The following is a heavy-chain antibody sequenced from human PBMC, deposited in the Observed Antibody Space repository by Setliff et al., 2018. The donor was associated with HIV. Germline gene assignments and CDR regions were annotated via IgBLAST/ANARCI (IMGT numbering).Heavy chain of an antibody. Sequence: PSETLSLTCTVSGSSISSNYYWAWIRQAPGKGLEWIGCLDASANTYYIPSLKSRATISIDTSKNQLSLKLRSVTAADTAVYYCARIGSGWSVGWFDPWGQGTLVTVSS. V-gene: IGHV4-38-2*02. CDR2: LDASANT. CDR3: ARIGSGWSVGWFDP. J-gene: IGHJ5*02. CDR1: GSSISSNYY. D-gene: IGHD6-13*01.